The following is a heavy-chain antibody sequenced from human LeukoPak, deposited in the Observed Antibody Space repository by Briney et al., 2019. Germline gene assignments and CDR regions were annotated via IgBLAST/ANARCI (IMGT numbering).Heavy chain of an antibody. J-gene: IGHJ4*02. CDR3: ARLSSGSSSWYDIDY. Sequence: RPSETLSLTCTVSGGSISSYYWSWIRQPPGKGLEWIGYIYYSGSTNYNPSLKSRVTISVDTSKNQFSLKLSSVTAADTAVYYCARLSSGSSSWYDIDYWGQETLVTVSS. D-gene: IGHD6-13*01. CDR1: GGSISSYY. CDR2: IYYSGST. V-gene: IGHV4-59*08.